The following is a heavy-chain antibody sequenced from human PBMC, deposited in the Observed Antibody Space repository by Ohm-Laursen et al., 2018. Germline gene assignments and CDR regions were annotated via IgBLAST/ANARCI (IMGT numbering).Heavy chain of an antibody. CDR3: VRDRRDGFNYVEY. J-gene: IGHJ4*02. Sequence: GTLSLTCTVSGGSISPHYWSWIRQSPEKGLEWIGYIPYSGTSEHNPSLKGRVTMSVDTSKNQFSLSLNSVTAADTAIYYCVRDRRDGFNYVEYWGQGTLVTVSS. D-gene: IGHD5-24*01. CDR2: IPYSGTS. V-gene: IGHV4-59*11. CDR1: GGSISPHY.